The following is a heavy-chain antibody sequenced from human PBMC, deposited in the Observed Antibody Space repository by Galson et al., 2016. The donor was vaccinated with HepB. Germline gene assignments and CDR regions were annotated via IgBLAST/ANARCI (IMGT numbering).Heavy chain of an antibody. Sequence: SVKVSCKAAGYTFTNYGFSWVRQAPGQGLEWQGWLSENNGDTKFAQKVQGRLTLTTDSSTSTAYMELRSLRSDDTAVYYCTRDGTGGVYGMDFWGQGTSVIVSS. D-gene: IGHD3-3*01. J-gene: IGHJ6*02. CDR3: TRDGTGGVYGMDF. CDR2: LSENNGDT. V-gene: IGHV1-18*01. CDR1: GYTFTNYG.